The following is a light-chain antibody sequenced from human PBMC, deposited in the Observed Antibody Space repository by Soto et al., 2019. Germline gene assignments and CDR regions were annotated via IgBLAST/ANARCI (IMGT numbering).Light chain of an antibody. J-gene: IGKJ2*01. CDR2: DAS. Sequence: DIQMTQSPSSLSASVGDRVTITCQASQDIRSYLKWYQQKPGKAPKVLIFDASNVEEGVPSRFSASGSGTDFSFTISSLQPEDIETYYCQQYDDLPRTFGQGPKLEIK. CDR3: QQYDDLPRT. V-gene: IGKV1-33*01. CDR1: QDIRSY.